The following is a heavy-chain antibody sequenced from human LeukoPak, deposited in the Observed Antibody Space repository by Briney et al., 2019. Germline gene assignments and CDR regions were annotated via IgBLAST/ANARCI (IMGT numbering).Heavy chain of an antibody. Sequence: GGSLRLSCAASGFTFTNYAMHWVRQAPGKGLEWVAVISHDGNYKYYSDSVRGRATISRDKSKRTLYLEMNSLTNEDTAVYYCARPGGYGSLAEPSRAPFDPWGQGTLVTVSS. D-gene: IGHD3-10*01. CDR2: ISHDGNYK. V-gene: IGHV3-30*04. CDR1: GFTFTNYA. J-gene: IGHJ5*02. CDR3: ARPGGYGSLAEPSRAPFDP.